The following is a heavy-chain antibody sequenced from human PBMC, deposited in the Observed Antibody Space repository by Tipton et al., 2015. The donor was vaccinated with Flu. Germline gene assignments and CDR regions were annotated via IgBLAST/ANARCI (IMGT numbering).Heavy chain of an antibody. D-gene: IGHD6-13*01. CDR1: GGSISSYY. CDR3: ARGLSSWRTNWFDP. J-gene: IGHJ5*02. CDR2: IYTSGST. Sequence: TLSLTCTVSGGSISSYYWSWVRQPAGKGLEWIGRIYTSGSTNYNPSLKSRVTMSVDTSKNQFSLKLSSVTAADTAVYYCARGLSSWRTNWFDPWGQGTLVTVSS. V-gene: IGHV4-4*07.